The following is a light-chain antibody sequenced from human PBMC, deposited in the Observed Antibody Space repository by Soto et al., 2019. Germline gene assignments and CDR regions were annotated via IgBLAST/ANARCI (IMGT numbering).Light chain of an antibody. Sequence: QSALTQPASVSGSPGQSITISCTGSSSDVGSYTLVSWYQQHPGKVPKLMIYEVSKRPSGVSVRFSGSRSGNTASLTISRLQAEDEADYFCWSYAGSFTYVFGTGTKVTVL. CDR2: EVS. CDR3: WSYAGSFTYV. V-gene: IGLV2-23*02. J-gene: IGLJ1*01. CDR1: SSDVGSYTL.